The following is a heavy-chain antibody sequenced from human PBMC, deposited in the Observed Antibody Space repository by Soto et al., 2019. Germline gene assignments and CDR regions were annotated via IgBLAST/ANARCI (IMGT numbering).Heavy chain of an antibody. Sequence: QVQLVESGGGLVKPGGSLTLSCVASGFTFSDYYMAWIRQTPGKGLEWVSYTSVDGVDRFYADSVKGRFTLSRANTRTPLPLQTHSLSEEATAAYYWARPTVEARRYYHGMDVRGQGTTVIVSS. CDR3: ARPTVEARRYYHGMDV. CDR2: TSVDGVDR. CDR1: GFTFSDYY. D-gene: IGHD2-15*01. J-gene: IGHJ6*02. V-gene: IGHV3-11*01.